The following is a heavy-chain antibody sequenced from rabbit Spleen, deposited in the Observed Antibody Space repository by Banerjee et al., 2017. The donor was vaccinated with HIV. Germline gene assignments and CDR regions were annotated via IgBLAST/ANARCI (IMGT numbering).Heavy chain of an antibody. CDR1: GFSFSSRYW. CDR3: ARNYVNTFDP. Sequence: QSLEESGGDLVKPGASLTLTCTASGFSFSSRYWICWVRQAPGKGLEWIACINANDGDTDYANWPKGRFTISKTSSTTVTLQMTGLTAADTATYFCARNYVNTFDPWGQGTLVTVS. V-gene: IGHV1S40*01. CDR2: INANDGDT. J-gene: IGHJ2*01. D-gene: IGHD1-1*01.